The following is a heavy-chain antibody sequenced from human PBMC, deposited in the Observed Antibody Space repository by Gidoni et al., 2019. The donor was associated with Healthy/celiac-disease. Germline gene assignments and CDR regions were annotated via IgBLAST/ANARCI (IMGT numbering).Heavy chain of an antibody. CDR3: ARDYYGSGSYYPPEYYFDY. CDR1: GFTFSSYG. CDR2: IWYDGSNK. Sequence: QVQLVESGGGVVQPGRSLRLSCAASGFTFSSYGMHWVRQAPGKGLEWVAVIWYDGSNKYYADSVKGRFTISRDNSKNTLYLQMNSLRAEDTAVYYCARDYYGSGSYYPPEYYFDYWGQGTLVTVSS. V-gene: IGHV3-33*01. D-gene: IGHD3-10*01. J-gene: IGHJ4*02.